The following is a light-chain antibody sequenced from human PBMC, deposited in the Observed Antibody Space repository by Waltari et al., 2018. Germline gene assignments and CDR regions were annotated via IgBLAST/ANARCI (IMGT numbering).Light chain of an antibody. Sequence: EIVFTQSPATLSLSSGESATLSCWASQSVSSYLAWYQQKPGQAPRLLIYDTSNRATGIPARFSGSGSGTDFTLTISSLESEDFAVYYCHQRATWPLTFGGGTKVEIK. J-gene: IGKJ4*01. V-gene: IGKV3-11*01. CDR2: DTS. CDR3: HQRATWPLT. CDR1: QSVSSY.